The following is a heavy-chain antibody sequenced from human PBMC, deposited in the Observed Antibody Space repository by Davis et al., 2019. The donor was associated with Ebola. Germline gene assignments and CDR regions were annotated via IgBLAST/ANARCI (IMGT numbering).Heavy chain of an antibody. CDR3: ARARGVTTH. V-gene: IGHV3-7*01. CDR2: IKQDGSEK. Sequence: GESLKISCAASGFTFSSYWMNWVRQAPGKVLEWVANIKQDGSEKYYVDSVKGRFTISRDNAKNSLYLQMNSLRAEDTAVYYCARARGVTTHWGQGTLVTVSS. CDR1: GFTFSSYW. D-gene: IGHD4-11*01. J-gene: IGHJ4*02.